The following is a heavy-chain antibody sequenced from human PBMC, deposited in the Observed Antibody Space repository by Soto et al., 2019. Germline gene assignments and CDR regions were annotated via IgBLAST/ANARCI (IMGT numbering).Heavy chain of an antibody. V-gene: IGHV3-64D*08. D-gene: IGHD2-21*01. Sequence: PGGSLRLSWAASGCTFRSYGMHWVRQAPGKGLEWVSTISSDGGNTYYADSVKGRFTISRDNSKNTLYLQMSSLRADDTAMYFCARVSCGDGCFSGGDFDYWGQGTLVTVSS. J-gene: IGHJ4*02. CDR3: ARVSCGDGCFSGGDFDY. CDR1: GCTFRSYG. CDR2: ISSDGGNT.